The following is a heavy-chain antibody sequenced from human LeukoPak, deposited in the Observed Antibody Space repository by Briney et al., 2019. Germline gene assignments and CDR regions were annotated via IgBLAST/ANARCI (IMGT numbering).Heavy chain of an antibody. J-gene: IGHJ5*02. CDR3: ARDWGMGPSSSWA. CDR1: GYTFTSYY. D-gene: IGHD6-13*01. V-gene: IGHV1-69*13. Sequence: SVKVSCKASGYTFTSYYMHWVRQAPGQGLEWMGGIIPIFGTANYAQKFQGRVTITADESTSTAYMELSSLRSEDTAVYYCARDWGMGPSSSWAWGQGTLVTVPS. CDR2: IIPIFGTA.